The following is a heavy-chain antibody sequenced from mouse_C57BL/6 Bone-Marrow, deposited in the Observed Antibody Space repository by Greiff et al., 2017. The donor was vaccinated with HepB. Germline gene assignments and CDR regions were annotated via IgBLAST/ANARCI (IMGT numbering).Heavy chain of an antibody. CDR1: GYTFTDYE. J-gene: IGHJ3*01. CDR2: IDPETGGT. CDR3: TRWKLAWFAY. Sequence: SGAELVRPGASVTLSCKASGYTFTDYEMHWVKQTPVHGLEWIGAIDPETGGTAYNQKFKGKAILTADKSSSTAYMELRSLTSEDSAVYYCTRWKLAWFAYWGQGTLVTVSA. V-gene: IGHV1-15*01.